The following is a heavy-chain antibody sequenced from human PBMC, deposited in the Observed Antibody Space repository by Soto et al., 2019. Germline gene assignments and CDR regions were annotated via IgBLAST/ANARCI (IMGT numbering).Heavy chain of an antibody. CDR3: ARGRSDSAGSSFGRRMDV. Sequence: QVQLQESGPGLVKSSETLSLICFVSGEALGSGQSYWNWIRQAPGKGLEWIGQTFVTGATKYSASRKCRVTMSVDTSKSQISLTLTSVTAANSATYFCARGRSDSAGSSFGRRMDVWGQGTTVTVSS. D-gene: IGHD3-10*01. V-gene: IGHV4-61*01. J-gene: IGHJ6*02. CDR2: TFVTGAT. CDR1: GEALGSGQSY.